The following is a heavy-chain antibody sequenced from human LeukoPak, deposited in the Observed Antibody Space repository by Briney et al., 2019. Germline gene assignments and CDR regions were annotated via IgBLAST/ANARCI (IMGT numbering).Heavy chain of an antibody. CDR3: ARVGRYCSTTGCDYYYGMDV. D-gene: IGHD2-2*01. CDR1: GFTLSDYY. Sequence: GGSLRLSCAASGFTLSDYYMSWIRQAPGKGLEWVSYISSGSPYINDADSVKGRFTISRDDAKSSLYLRMSSLRAEDTAVYYCARVGRYCSTTGCDYYYGMDVWGQGTTVTVSS. CDR2: ISSGSPYI. V-gene: IGHV3-11*06. J-gene: IGHJ6*02.